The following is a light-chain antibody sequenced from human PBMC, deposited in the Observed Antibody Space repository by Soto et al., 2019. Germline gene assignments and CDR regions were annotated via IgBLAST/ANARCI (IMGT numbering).Light chain of an antibody. CDR1: SSDVGGYNY. CDR3: SSYTSLSTLV. V-gene: IGLV2-14*01. Sequence: QSVLTNPASVSGSPGQSITISCTGTSSDVGGYNYVSWYQQHPGKAPKLMIYDVSNRPSGVSNRFSGSKSGSTASLTISGLQDEDEADYYCSSYTSLSTLVFGTGT. CDR2: DVS. J-gene: IGLJ1*01.